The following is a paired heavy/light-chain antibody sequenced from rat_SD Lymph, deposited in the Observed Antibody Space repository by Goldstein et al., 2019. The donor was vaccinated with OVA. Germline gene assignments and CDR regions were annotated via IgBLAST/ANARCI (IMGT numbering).Light chain of an antibody. J-gene: IGKJ1*01. CDR2: DTS. CDR1: SSINY. CDR3: QQWSSTPWT. Sequence: EIVLTQSPTTITASPGEKVTITCRASSSINYVYWYQQKPGASPKPWIYDTSKLASGVPNRFSGSGSGTSYSLTINTMETEDAATYYCQQWSSTPWTFGGGTQLELK. V-gene: IGKV4S7*01.
Heavy chain of an antibody. CDR3: STHSSYGFDY. J-gene: IGHJ2*01. D-gene: IGHD1-2*01. Sequence: EVQLVESGGGLVQPGGSLKLSCAASGFTFSNYVIHWIRQAPTKGLEWVASISPSGGSTYSRDSVKGRFTISRDNTKSTLYVQMDSLRSEDTATYYCSTHSSYGFDYWGQGVMVTVSS. CDR1: GFTFSNYV. V-gene: IGHV5-19*01. CDR2: ISPSGGST.